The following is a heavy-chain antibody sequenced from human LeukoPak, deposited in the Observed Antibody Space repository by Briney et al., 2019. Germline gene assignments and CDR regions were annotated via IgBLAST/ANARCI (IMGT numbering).Heavy chain of an antibody. CDR1: GGSISSGGYY. J-gene: IGHJ4*02. D-gene: IGHD3-9*01. V-gene: IGHV4-31*03. Sequence: PSETLSLTCTVSGGSISSGGYYWSWIRQHPGKGLEWIGYIYYSGSTYYNPSLKSRVTISVDTSKNQFSLKLSSVTAADTAVYYCAREPSDILTGYFVYWGQGTLVTVSS. CDR2: IYYSGST. CDR3: AREPSDILTGYFVY.